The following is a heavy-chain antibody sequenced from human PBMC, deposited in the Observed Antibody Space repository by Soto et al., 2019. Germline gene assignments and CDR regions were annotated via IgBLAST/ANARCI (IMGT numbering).Heavy chain of an antibody. Sequence: PSETLSLTCTVSGGSISSSSYYWGWIRQPPGKGLEWIGTISYTGNTFYNPSLNSRVTISVDTSKNQFSLKLSSVTAADTAVYYCARRYFYGSGKYGVDLWGQGTTVTVPQ. CDR1: GGSISSSSYY. J-gene: IGHJ6*01. CDR3: ARRYFYGSGKYGVDL. D-gene: IGHD3-10*01. CDR2: ISYTGNT. V-gene: IGHV4-39*01.